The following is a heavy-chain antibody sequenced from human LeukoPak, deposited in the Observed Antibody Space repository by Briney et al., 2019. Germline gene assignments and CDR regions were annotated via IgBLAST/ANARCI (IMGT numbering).Heavy chain of an antibody. Sequence: GGSLRLSCAASGFTLSSYWMSWVRQAPGKGLEWVANIKQDGSEKYYVDSVKGRFTISRDNAKNSLYLQMNSLRAEDTAVYYCAEVGSYWGFDYWGQGTLVTVSS. D-gene: IGHD1-26*01. CDR1: GFTLSSYW. V-gene: IGHV3-7*01. J-gene: IGHJ4*02. CDR2: IKQDGSEK. CDR3: AEVGSYWGFDY.